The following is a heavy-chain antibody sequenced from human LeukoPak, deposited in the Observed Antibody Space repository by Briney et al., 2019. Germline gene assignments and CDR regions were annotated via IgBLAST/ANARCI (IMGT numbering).Heavy chain of an antibody. Sequence: SVKVSCKASGGTLSSYAISWVRQAPGQGLEWMGRIIPILDIANYAQKFQGRVTTTADKSTSTAYMELSSLRSDDTAVYYCARPRDGYNSNWFDPWGQGTLVTVSS. J-gene: IGHJ5*02. CDR1: GGTLSSYA. CDR2: IIPILDIA. V-gene: IGHV1-69*04. D-gene: IGHD5-24*01. CDR3: ARPRDGYNSNWFDP.